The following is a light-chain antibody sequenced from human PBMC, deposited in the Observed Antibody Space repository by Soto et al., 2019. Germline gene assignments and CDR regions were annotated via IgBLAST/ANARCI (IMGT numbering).Light chain of an antibody. J-gene: IGKJ1*01. V-gene: IGKV3-20*01. CDR2: GAS. Sequence: EIVLTQSPGTLSLSPGERATLSCRASQSVSSSYLAWYQQKPGQAPRLLIYGASSRATGIPDRFSGSGSGTGCTLTISRLEPEDFAVYDCQRYCSPPPWTVGQGTKVEIK. CDR3: QRYCSPPPWT. CDR1: QSVSSSY.